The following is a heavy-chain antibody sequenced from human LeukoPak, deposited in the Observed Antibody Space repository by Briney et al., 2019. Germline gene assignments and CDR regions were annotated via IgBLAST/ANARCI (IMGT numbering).Heavy chain of an antibody. CDR2: INPYNGNT. D-gene: IGHD3-16*02. Sequence: ASVKVSCKASGYTFTSYGISWVRQAPGQGLEWMGWINPYNGNTNYAQKLQGRVTMTTDTSTSTAYMELRSLRSDDTAVYYCARPRLGELSTGFDYWGQGTLVSVSS. CDR3: ARPRLGELSTGFDY. J-gene: IGHJ4*02. CDR1: GYTFTSYG. V-gene: IGHV1-18*01.